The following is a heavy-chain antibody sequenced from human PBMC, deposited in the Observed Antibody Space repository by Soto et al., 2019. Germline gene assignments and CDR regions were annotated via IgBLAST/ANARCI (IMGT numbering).Heavy chain of an antibody. J-gene: IGHJ6*02. CDR1: GFTFGSYS. V-gene: IGHV3-21*01. CDR3: ARDCRPQAYGMDV. Sequence: AGGSLRLSCAASGFTFGSYSMNWVRQAPGKGLEWVSSISSSSSYIYYADSVKGRFTISRDNAKNSLYLQMNSLRAEDTAVYYCARDCRPQAYGMDVWGQGTTVTVSS. CDR2: ISSSSSYI.